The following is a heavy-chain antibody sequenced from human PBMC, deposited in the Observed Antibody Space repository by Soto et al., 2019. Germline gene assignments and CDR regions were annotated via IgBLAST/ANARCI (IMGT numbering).Heavy chain of an antibody. J-gene: IGHJ4*02. V-gene: IGHV3-23*01. CDR1: GFTFTSYA. CDR3: AKHDFGTLYNTGLDS. D-gene: IGHD3-3*01. CDR2: ISGSGGDT. Sequence: EVQLLESGGGLVQPGGSLRLSCSASGFTFTSYAMSWVRQAPGKGLQWVSGISGSGGDTKSADSVKGRFTISRDNFKNILYLQMNSLRVEDTAVYYCAKHDFGTLYNTGLDSWGQGTLVTVSS.